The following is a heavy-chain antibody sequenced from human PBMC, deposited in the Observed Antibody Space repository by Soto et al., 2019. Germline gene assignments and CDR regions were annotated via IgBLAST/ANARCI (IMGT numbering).Heavy chain of an antibody. CDR1: GGSISSYY. Sequence: PSETLSLTCTVSGGSISSYYWSWIRQPPGKGLEWIGYIYYSGSTNYNPSLKSRVTISVDTSKNQFSLKLSSVTAADTAVYYCASCGGGDCYRAMYFDYWGQGTLVTVPQ. CDR3: ASCGGGDCYRAMYFDY. J-gene: IGHJ4*02. CDR2: IYYSGST. V-gene: IGHV4-59*01. D-gene: IGHD2-21*02.